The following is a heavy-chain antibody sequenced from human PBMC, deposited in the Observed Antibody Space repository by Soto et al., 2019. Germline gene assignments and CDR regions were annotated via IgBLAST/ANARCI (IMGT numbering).Heavy chain of an antibody. V-gene: IGHV1-3*01. J-gene: IGHJ3*02. CDR1: GYTFTSYA. CDR2: INAGNGNT. D-gene: IGHD6-13*01. CDR3: ARGLGIAAAVRVGQNDAFDI. Sequence: QVQLVQSGAEVKKPGASVKVSCKASGYTFTSYAMHWVRQAPGQRLEWMGWINAGNGNTKYSQKFQGRVTITRDTSASTGYMELSSLRSEDTAVYYCARGLGIAAAVRVGQNDAFDIWGQGTMVTVSS.